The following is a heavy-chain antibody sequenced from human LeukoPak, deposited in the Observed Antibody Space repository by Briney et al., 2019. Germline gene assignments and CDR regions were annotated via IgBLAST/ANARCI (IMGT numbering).Heavy chain of an antibody. J-gene: IGHJ4*02. V-gene: IGHV1-2*02. CDR3: VREAGPLD. CDR2: VNPNTGGT. CDR1: GYTFTGYY. Sequence: ASVKVSCKASGYTFTGYYINWVRQAPGQAPEWVGWVNPNTGGTRYAQKFQGRVTMTRDTSITTAFMELRGLTFDDTAVFYCVREAGPLDWGQGTLVTVSS.